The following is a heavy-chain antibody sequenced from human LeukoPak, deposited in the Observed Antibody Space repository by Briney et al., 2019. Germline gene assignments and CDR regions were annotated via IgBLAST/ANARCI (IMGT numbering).Heavy chain of an antibody. CDR1: GFTFDDYT. CDR2: ISWDGGST. V-gene: IGHV3-43*01. Sequence: EGSLRLSCAASGFTFDDYTMHWVRQAPGKGLEWVSLISWDGGSTYYADSVKGRFTISRDNSKNTLYLQMNSLRAEDTAVYYCAKIAGWTEGYFDYWGQGTLVTVSS. CDR3: AKIAGWTEGYFDY. D-gene: IGHD1-1*01. J-gene: IGHJ4*02.